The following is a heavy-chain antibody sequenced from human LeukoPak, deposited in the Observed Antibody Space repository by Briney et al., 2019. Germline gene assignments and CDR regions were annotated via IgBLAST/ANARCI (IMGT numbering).Heavy chain of an antibody. CDR3: ARESSLGYCSSTSCDDAFDI. Sequence: SETLSLTCAVSGGSISSGGYSWSWIRQPPGKGLEWIGYIYHSGGTYYNPSLKSRVTISVDRSKNQFSLKLSSVTAADTAVYYCARESSLGYCSSTSCDDAFDIWGQGTMVTVSS. V-gene: IGHV4-30-2*01. J-gene: IGHJ3*02. CDR1: GGSISSGGYS. D-gene: IGHD2-2*01. CDR2: IYHSGGT.